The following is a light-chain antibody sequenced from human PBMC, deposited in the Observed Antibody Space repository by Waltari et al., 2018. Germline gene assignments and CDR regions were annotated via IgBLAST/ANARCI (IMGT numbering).Light chain of an antibody. J-gene: IGLJ2*01. CDR2: TND. CDR3: AAWDDTLSAVV. V-gene: IGLV1-47*02. CDR1: SSHIGSNY. Sequence: QSVLTQPPSTSGTPGQRVTISCSGSSSHIGSNYVSWYQHPPGTAPNLLIYTNDQRPSGVPDRFSGSKSGTSASLAISGLQSDDESDYFCAAWDDTLSAVVFGGGTKLTVL.